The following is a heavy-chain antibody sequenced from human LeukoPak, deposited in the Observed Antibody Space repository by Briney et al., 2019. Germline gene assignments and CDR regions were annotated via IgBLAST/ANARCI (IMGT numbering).Heavy chain of an antibody. CDR3: ARTYGARYSYGMQH. CDR1: GFTFFDYG. J-gene: IGHJ6*02. CDR2: INWNGGIT. V-gene: IGHV3-20*04. Sequence: GGSLRLSCADPGFTFFDYGMSWVRQAPGKGLEWVSGINWNGGITGYVDSVKGRFTISRDNAKNPLYLQMNSLSAEDTDLYYCARTYGARYSYGMQHWGQGTTVTVSS. D-gene: IGHD3-16*01.